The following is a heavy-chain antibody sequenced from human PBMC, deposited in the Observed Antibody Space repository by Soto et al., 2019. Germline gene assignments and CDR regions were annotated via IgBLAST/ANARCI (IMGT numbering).Heavy chain of an antibody. CDR2: IGASGINT. D-gene: IGHD6-13*01. CDR3: ANRGSSWYYFDY. Sequence: EVQLLESGGSLVQPGGSLRLSCAASGFTFSNYAMSWVRQAPGKGLEWVSSIGASGINTYYADSVKGRFTISRDKSKNKLYLQMNSLRVEDTAVYYCANRGSSWYYFDYWGQGTLVAVSS. J-gene: IGHJ4*02. V-gene: IGHV3-23*01. CDR1: GFTFSNYA.